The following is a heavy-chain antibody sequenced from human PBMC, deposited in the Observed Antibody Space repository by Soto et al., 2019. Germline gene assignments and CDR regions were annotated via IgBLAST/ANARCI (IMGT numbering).Heavy chain of an antibody. V-gene: IGHV3-23*01. CDR1: GFSFSTYA. CDR3: ASGVAHGSGWNTLGY. J-gene: IGHJ4*02. CDR2: ICSSGGCP. D-gene: IGHD6-19*01. Sequence: LRLSCAASGFSFSTYAMSWVRQAPGKGLEWVSAICSSGGCPYYAESVKGRFTISRDNSKNTLYLQLNSLRAEDTAIYYCASGVAHGSGWNTLGYWGQGTLVTVSS.